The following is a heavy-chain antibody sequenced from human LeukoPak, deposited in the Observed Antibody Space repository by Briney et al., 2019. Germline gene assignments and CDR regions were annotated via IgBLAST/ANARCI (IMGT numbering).Heavy chain of an antibody. D-gene: IGHD6-19*01. V-gene: IGHV3-23*01. CDR2: ISGSGGST. CDR1: GFTFSSYA. CDR3: AKKYGSGWSYHYYYGMDV. J-gene: IGHJ6*02. Sequence: PGGSLRLSCAASGFTFSSYAMSWVRQAPGKGLEWVSAISGSGGSTYYADSVKGRFTISRDNSKNTLYLQMNSLRAEDTAVYYCAKKYGSGWSYHYYYGMDVWGQGTTVTVSS.